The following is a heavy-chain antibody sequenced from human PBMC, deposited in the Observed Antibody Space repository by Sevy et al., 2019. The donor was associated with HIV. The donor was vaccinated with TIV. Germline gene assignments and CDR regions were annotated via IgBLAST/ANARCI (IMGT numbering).Heavy chain of an antibody. CDR3: ARDSDGSGHYYADFFDY. CDR1: GYTFTTYP. J-gene: IGHJ4*02. V-gene: IGHV1-18*01. CDR2: ISTYSGET. D-gene: IGHD3-22*01. Sequence: ASVKVSCKASGYTFTTYPIGWVRQAPGQGLEWMGWISTYSGETRDAQKFQGRATMTTDTSTSTAYLDLRILRSDDTALYDCARDSDGSGHYYADFFDYWGQGTLVTVSS.